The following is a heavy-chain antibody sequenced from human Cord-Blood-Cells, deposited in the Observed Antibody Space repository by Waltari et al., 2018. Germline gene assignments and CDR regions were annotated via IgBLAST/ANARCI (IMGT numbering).Heavy chain of an antibody. J-gene: IGHJ6*03. CDR2: INPNSGGT. CDR3: ARVGTNSGFYYYYYYYMDV. V-gene: IGHV1-2*02. Sequence: QVQLVQSGAEVKKPGASVKVSCKASGYTFTGYYMHWVRQAPGQGLEWMGWINPNSGGTNYAQKFQGRVTMTRDTSISTAYMELSRLRTDDTAVYYCARVGTNSGFYYYYYYYMDVWGKGTTVTVSS. D-gene: IGHD7-27*01. CDR1: GYTFTGYY.